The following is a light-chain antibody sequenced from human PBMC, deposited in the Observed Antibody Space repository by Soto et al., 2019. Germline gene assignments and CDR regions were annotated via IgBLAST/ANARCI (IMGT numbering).Light chain of an antibody. J-gene: IGKJ1*01. Sequence: DIVMTQSPLSLPVTPGEPASISCRSSQSLLHSNGYNYLDWYLQKPGQSPQLPIYLGSNRDSVVPDRFSGSGSGTDVTLKISRVEAEDVGVCDCMQALDTPQTFGQGTKVEIK. CDR3: MQALDTPQT. V-gene: IGKV2-28*01. CDR2: LGS. CDR1: QSLLHSNGYNY.